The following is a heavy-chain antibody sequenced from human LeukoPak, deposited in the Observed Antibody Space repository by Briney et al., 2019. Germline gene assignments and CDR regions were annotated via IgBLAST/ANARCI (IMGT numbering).Heavy chain of an antibody. CDR3: ARVFGLAVTPFADY. CDR2: INPNSGGT. CDR1: GYTFTGYY. Sequence: ASVKVSCKAFGYTFTGYYMHWVRQAPGQGLEWMGWINPNSGGTNYAQKFQGRVTMTRDTSISTAYMELSRLRSDDTAVYYCARVFGLAVTPFADYWGQGTLVTVSS. V-gene: IGHV1-2*02. J-gene: IGHJ4*02. D-gene: IGHD5-18*01.